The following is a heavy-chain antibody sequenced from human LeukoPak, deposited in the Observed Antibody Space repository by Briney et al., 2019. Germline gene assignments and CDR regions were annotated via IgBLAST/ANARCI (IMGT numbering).Heavy chain of an antibody. CDR2: IYYSGST. Sequence: SETLSLTCTVSGGSISSGDYYWSWIRQPPGKGLEWIGYIYYSGSTYYNPSLKSRVTISVDTSKNQFSLKLSSVTATDTAVYYCARVRLYSGYVYFDYWGQGTLVTVSS. D-gene: IGHD5-12*01. CDR1: GGSISSGDYY. J-gene: IGHJ4*02. V-gene: IGHV4-30-4*01. CDR3: ARVRLYSGYVYFDY.